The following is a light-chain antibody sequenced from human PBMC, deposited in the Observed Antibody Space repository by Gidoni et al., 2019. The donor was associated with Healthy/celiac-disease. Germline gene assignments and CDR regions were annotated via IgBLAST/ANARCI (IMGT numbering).Light chain of an antibody. CDR2: GAS. J-gene: IGKJ1*01. CDR3: QQYGSSPRT. CDR1: QSVSSSY. V-gene: IGKV3-20*01. Sequence: EIVLTQSPGTLSLSPGERATLSCRASQSVSSSYLAWYQQKPGQPPRLLIYGASSRATGIPDRFSGSGSGTDFTLTISILEAEDFAVYYCQQYGSSPRTFGQGTKVEIK.